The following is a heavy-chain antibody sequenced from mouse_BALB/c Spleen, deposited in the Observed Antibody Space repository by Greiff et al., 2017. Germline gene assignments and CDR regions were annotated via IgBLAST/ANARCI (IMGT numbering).Heavy chain of an antibody. Sequence: EVQRVESGGGLVQPGGSLKLSCAASGFTFSSYTMSWVRQTPEKRLEWVAYISNGGGSTYYPDTVKGRFTISRDNAKITLYLQMSSLKSEDTAMYYCARENFDYWGQGTTLTVSS. CDR2: ISNGGGST. J-gene: IGHJ2*01. V-gene: IGHV5-12-2*01. CDR3: ARENFDY. CDR1: GFTFSSYT.